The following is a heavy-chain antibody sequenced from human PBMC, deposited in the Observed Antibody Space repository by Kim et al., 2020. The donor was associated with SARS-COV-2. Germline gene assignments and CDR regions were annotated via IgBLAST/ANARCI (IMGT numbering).Heavy chain of an antibody. J-gene: IGHJ4*02. D-gene: IGHD3-10*01. Sequence: GESLKISCKGSGYSFTSYWIGWVRQMPGKGLEWMGIIYPGDSDTRYSPSFQGQVTISADKSISTAYLQWSSLKASDTAMYYCARRSYGSGSYYQTYDYWGQGTLVTVSS. CDR3: ARRSYGSGSYYQTYDY. V-gene: IGHV5-51*01. CDR2: IYPGDSDT. CDR1: GYSFTSYW.